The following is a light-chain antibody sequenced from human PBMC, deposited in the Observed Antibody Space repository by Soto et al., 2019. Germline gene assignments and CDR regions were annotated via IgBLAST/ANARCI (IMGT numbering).Light chain of an antibody. CDR3: QSYDSSLTGRYV. CDR1: SSNIGTGYD. V-gene: IGLV1-40*01. J-gene: IGLJ1*01. CDR2: ANN. Sequence: QSVLTQPPSVSGAPGQRVTISCTRSSSNIGTGYDVHWYQQLPGTAPKLLIYANNNRPSGVPDRFSGSKSGTSASLAITGLQAEDEADYYCQSYDSSLTGRYVFGTGTKVTVL.